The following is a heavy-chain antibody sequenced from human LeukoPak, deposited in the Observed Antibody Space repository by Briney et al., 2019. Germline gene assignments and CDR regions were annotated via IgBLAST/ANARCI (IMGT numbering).Heavy chain of an antibody. CDR1: GFTFTDYY. Sequence: ASVKVSCKASGFTFTDYYIHWVRQAPGQGLEWTGWINANSGGTNYAQKFQGRVTTTRDTSISTVYMELSSLRSDDTAVYYCARFVSDDYYYGMDVWGQGTTVTVSS. D-gene: IGHD6-6*01. CDR3: ARFVSDDYYYGMDV. V-gene: IGHV1-2*02. CDR2: INANSGGT. J-gene: IGHJ6*02.